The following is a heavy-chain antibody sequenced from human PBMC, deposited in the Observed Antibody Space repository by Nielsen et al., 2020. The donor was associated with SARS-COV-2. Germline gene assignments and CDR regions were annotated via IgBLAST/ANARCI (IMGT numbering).Heavy chain of an antibody. Sequence: GESLKISCAASGFTFGRYCMSWVRQAPGKGLEWVANIKQDGGAKYYVDSVKGRFTISRENAKNSLYLQINSLRAEDTAVYYCARVDATGYYDYVWGSYRPPANWGQGTLVTVSS. D-gene: IGHD3-16*02. CDR3: ARVDATGYYDYVWGSYRPPAN. J-gene: IGHJ4*02. V-gene: IGHV3-7*01. CDR2: IKQDGGAK. CDR1: GFTFGRYC.